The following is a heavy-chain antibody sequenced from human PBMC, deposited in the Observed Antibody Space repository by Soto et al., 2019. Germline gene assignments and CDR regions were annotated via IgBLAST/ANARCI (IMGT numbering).Heavy chain of an antibody. D-gene: IGHD3-3*01. CDR1: GDSIRGDY. Sequence: PSETLSLTCTASGDSIRGDYWSWISQPPGKGLEWIGSIYYSGSTYYNPSLKSRVTISVDTSKNQFSLKLSSVTAADTAVYYCASHPYDFWSGYFDYWGRGTLVTVSS. J-gene: IGHJ4*02. CDR3: ASHPYDFWSGYFDY. CDR2: IYYSGST. V-gene: IGHV4-59*05.